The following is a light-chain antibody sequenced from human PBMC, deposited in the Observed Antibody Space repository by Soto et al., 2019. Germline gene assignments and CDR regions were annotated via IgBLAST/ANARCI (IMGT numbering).Light chain of an antibody. CDR3: CSYAGSSTSVV. V-gene: IGLV2-23*01. J-gene: IGLJ2*01. CDR1: SSDVGSYNL. CDR2: EGS. Sequence: QSVLTQPASVSGSPGQSITISCTGTSSDVGSYNLVSWYQQHPGKAPKLMIYEGSKRPSGVSNRFSGSKSGNTASLTISGLPAEDEADYYCCSYAGSSTSVVFCGGTKLTVL.